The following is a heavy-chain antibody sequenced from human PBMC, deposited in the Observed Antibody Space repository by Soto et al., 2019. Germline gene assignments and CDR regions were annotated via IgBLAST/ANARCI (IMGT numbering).Heavy chain of an antibody. CDR2: IYPGDSDT. V-gene: IGHV5-51*01. Sequence: GESLKISCKGSGYSFTSYWIGWVRQMPGKGLEWMGIIYPGDSDTRYSPSFQGQVTISADKSISTAYLQWSSLKASDTAMYYCARSYYYDSSGYIGGAFDIWGQGTMVTVSS. J-gene: IGHJ3*02. D-gene: IGHD3-22*01. CDR3: ARSYYYDSSGYIGGAFDI. CDR1: GYSFTSYW.